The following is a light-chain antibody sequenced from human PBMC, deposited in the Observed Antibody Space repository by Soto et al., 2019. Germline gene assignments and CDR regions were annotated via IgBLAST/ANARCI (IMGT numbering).Light chain of an antibody. CDR1: QSVSTSS. Sequence: EIVLTQSPGTLSLSPGERATLSCRASQSVSTSSLAWYQQRAGQAPRLLIYGASSRATGIPDRFSGSGSGTDISLTISRLEPEDFAVYYCQQYGSSPLTFGGGTKVEIK. CDR3: QQYGSSPLT. CDR2: GAS. V-gene: IGKV3-20*01. J-gene: IGKJ4*01.